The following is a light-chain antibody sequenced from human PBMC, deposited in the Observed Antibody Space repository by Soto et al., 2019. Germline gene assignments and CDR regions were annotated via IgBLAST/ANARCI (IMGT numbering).Light chain of an antibody. CDR2: EVG. V-gene: IGLV2-23*02. CDR1: SSDVGNYNL. Sequence: QSVLTQPASVSGSPGQSITISCSGTSSDVGNYNLVSWYQQHPGKAPKLMIYEVGQRPSGVSNRFSGSRSGNTASLTISGLQAEDEADYYCCSYAGSDSVVFGGGTQLTVL. CDR3: CSYAGSDSVV. J-gene: IGLJ7*01.